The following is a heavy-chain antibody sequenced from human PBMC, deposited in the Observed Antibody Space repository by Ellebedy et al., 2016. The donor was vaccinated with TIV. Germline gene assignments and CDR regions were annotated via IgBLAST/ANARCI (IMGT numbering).Heavy chain of an antibody. D-gene: IGHD3-10*01. V-gene: IGHV4-39*01. CDR1: GDSISRSSYY. CDR2: IYHTGST. Sequence: GSLRLSCTVSGDSISRSSYYWGWIRQPPGKGLEWIGSIYHTGSTDYHPSPKSRVSISADTSKNQFSLRLSSVTAADTAVYYCARWFGELLYVRWFDPWGQGTLVTVSS. J-gene: IGHJ5*02. CDR3: ARWFGELLYVRWFDP.